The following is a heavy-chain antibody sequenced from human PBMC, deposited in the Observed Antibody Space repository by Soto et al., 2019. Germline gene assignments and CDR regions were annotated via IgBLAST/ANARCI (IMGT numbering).Heavy chain of an antibody. CDR3: ARTLYGDNFDY. CDR1: GYTFTSYD. D-gene: IGHD4-17*01. Sequence: QVQLVQSGAEVKKPVASVKVSCKASGYTFTSYDINWLRQSTGQGLEWMGWLNPNSGNTGYAQKFQGRVTMTRNTSISTSYMELSSLRSEDTAVYYCARTLYGDNFDYWGQGALVTDSS. V-gene: IGHV1-8*01. J-gene: IGHJ4*02. CDR2: LNPNSGNT.